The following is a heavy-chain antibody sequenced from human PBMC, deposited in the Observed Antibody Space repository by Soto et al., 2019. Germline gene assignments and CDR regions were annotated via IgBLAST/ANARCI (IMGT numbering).Heavy chain of an antibody. D-gene: IGHD6-13*01. CDR3: ANSYSSSWDDYYYYGMDV. CDR2: ISYDGSNK. CDR1: GFTFSSYG. Sequence: GGSLRLSCAASGFTFSSYGMHWVRQAPGKGLEWVAVISYDGSNKYYVDSVKGRFTISRDNSKNTLYLQMNSLRAEDTAVYYCANSYSSSWDDYYYYGMDVWGQGTTVTVSS. J-gene: IGHJ6*02. V-gene: IGHV3-30*18.